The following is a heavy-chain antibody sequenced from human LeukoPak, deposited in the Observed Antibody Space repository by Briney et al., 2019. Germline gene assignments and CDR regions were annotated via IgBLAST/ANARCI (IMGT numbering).Heavy chain of an antibody. CDR3: AKEMSGWYRGFDY. CDR2: ISGSGGST. Sequence: PPGSLTLSCAAYAFTFSSYAMGWVRQAPGKGLEWVSAISGSGGSTYYADSVKGRFTISRDNSKNTLYLQMNSLRAEDTAVYYCAKEMSGWYRGFDYWGQGTLVTVSS. CDR1: AFTFSSYA. V-gene: IGHV3-23*01. J-gene: IGHJ4*02. D-gene: IGHD6-19*01.